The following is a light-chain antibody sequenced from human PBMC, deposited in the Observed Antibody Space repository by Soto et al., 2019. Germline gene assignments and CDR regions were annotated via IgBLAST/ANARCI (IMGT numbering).Light chain of an antibody. CDR1: QAISSY. V-gene: IGKV1-9*01. CDR2: GAS. Sequence: IQLTQSPSSLSASVGDRVTITCRASQAISSYLAWYQQKPGRAPNLLIYGASTLHSGVPSRFSGSGSGTDFTLTISSLQSEDFATYYCQQLNSYPRTFGQGTKVEIK. J-gene: IGKJ1*01. CDR3: QQLNSYPRT.